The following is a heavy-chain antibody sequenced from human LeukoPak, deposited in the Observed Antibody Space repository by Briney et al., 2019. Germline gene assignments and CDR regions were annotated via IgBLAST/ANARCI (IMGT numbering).Heavy chain of an antibody. D-gene: IGHD2-21*02. CDR3: ARGIWSTTLTAYYLDY. Sequence: ASVKVSCKASRYDFTKYAVQWVRQAPGQRLEWMGWIDAGNGRTKSSQDSQGRVTICRDTSASIAYMELSSLRSDDMAVYDCARGIWSTTLTAYYLDYWGQGTLVTVSS. CDR2: IDAGNGRT. J-gene: IGHJ4*02. V-gene: IGHV1-3*03. CDR1: RYDFTKYA.